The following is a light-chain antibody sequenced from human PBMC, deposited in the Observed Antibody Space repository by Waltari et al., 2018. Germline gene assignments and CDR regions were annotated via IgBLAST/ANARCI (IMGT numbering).Light chain of an antibody. J-gene: IGLJ2*01. CDR3: AAWDDNVNGRVL. Sequence: QSQLPQPPSASGTPGQRVTIYCSGSDPNIGRNTVHWYQQFPGTAPKLLVYGRGQRPSEVPDRFSASKSGTSASLAISGLQSEDEATYYCAAWDDNVNGRVLFGGGTKLTVL. V-gene: IGLV1-44*01. CDR2: GRG. CDR1: DPNIGRNT.